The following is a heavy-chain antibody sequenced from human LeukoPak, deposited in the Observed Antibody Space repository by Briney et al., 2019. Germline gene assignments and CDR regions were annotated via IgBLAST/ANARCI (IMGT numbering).Heavy chain of an antibody. CDR2: MNPNSGNT. CDR1: GYTFTSYD. CDR3: AGTVSTRVAGAFDI. J-gene: IGHJ3*02. V-gene: IGHV1-8*03. Sequence: ASVKVSCKASGYTFTSYDINWVRQATGQGLEWMGWMNPNSGNTGYAQKFQGGVTITRNTSISTAYMELSSLRSEDTAVYYCAGTVSTRVAGAFDIWGQGTMVTVSS. D-gene: IGHD6-19*01.